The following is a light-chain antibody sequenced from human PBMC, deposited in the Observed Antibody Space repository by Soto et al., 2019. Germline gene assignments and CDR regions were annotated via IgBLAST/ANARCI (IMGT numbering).Light chain of an antibody. CDR2: EVS. CDR3: CSYAGSTTSVV. J-gene: IGLJ2*01. V-gene: IGLV2-23*02. Sequence: SALTQPVSVSGSPGQSITISCTGTNSDVGSYNLVSWYQQHPGKAPKLMIYEVSKRPSGVSNRFSGSKSGNTASLTISGLQAEDEADYYCCSYAGSTTSVVFGGGTKVTVL. CDR1: NSDVGSYNL.